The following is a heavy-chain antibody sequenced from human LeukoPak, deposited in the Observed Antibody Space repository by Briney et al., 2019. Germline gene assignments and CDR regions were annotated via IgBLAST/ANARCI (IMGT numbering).Heavy chain of an antibody. CDR3: ARISLGAIWGYYYGMDV. CDR1: GYTLTELS. Sequence: GASVKVSCKVSGYTLTELSMHWVRQAPGKGLEWMGGIIPIFDTADYAQKFQGRVTITADESTSTAYMELSSLRSEDTAVFYCARISLGAIWGYYYGMDVWGQGTTVTVSS. J-gene: IGHJ6*02. V-gene: IGHV1-69*13. CDR2: IIPIFDTA. D-gene: IGHD1-26*01.